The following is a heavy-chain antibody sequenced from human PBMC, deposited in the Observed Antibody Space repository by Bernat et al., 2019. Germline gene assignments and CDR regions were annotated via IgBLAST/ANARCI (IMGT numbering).Heavy chain of an antibody. Sequence: QVQLQESGPGLVKPSETLSLTCTVSGGSISSYYWSWIRQPPGKGLEWIGYIYYSGSTNYNPSLKSRVTISVDTSKNQFSLKRSSVSAADTAVYYFARGDYDILTGYDTDYWGQGTLVTVSS. V-gene: IGHV4-59*01. D-gene: IGHD3-9*01. J-gene: IGHJ4*02. CDR3: ARGDYDILTGYDTDY. CDR2: IYYSGST. CDR1: GGSISSYY.